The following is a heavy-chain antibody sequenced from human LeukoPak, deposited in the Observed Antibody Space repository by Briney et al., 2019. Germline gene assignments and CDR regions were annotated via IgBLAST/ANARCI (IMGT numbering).Heavy chain of an antibody. CDR1: GGSFSGYY. V-gene: IGHV4-34*01. Sequence: SETLSLTCAVYGGSFSGYYWSWIRQPPGKGLEWIGEINHSGSTNYNPSLKSRVTISVDTSKNQFSLKLSSVTAADTAVYYCARRKSLCAFDIWGQGTMVTVSS. CDR2: INHSGST. J-gene: IGHJ3*02. D-gene: IGHD1-14*01. CDR3: ARRKSLCAFDI.